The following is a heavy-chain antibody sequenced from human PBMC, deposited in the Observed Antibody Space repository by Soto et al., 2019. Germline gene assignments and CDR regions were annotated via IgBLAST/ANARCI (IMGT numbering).Heavy chain of an antibody. Sequence: PSETLSLTCTVSGGSISSYYCSWIRQPPWKGLEWIGYIYYSGSTNYNPSLKSRVTISVDTSKNQFSLKLSSVTAADTAVYYCARGVITPYNSFDRCGRVTLLTVCS. CDR2: IYYSGST. CDR3: ARGVITPYNSFDR. CDR1: GGSISSYY. V-gene: IGHV4-59*01. J-gene: IGHJ5*02. D-gene: IGHD3-22*01.